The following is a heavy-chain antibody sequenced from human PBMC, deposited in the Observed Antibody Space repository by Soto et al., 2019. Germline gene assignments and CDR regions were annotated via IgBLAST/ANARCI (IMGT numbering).Heavy chain of an antibody. CDR2: IYYSGST. V-gene: IGHV4-39*01. J-gene: IGHJ4*02. D-gene: IGHD1-26*01. CDR1: GGSISSSSYY. CDR3: ARRCGIRRLGYFDY. Sequence: SETLSLTCTVSGGSISSSSYYWGWIRQPPGKGLEWIGSIYYSGSTYYNPSLKSRVTISVDTSKNQFSLKLSSVTAADTAVYYCARRCGIRRLGYFDYWGQGTLVTVSS.